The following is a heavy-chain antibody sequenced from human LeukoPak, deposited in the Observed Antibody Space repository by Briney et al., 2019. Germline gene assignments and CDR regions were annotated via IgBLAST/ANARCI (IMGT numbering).Heavy chain of an antibody. CDR1: GGTFTSYG. CDR2: ISGYDGNT. J-gene: IGHJ4*02. D-gene: IGHD3-10*01. V-gene: IGHV1-18*01. Sequence: ASVKVSCKASGGTFTSYGISWVRQAPGQGLEWMGWISGYDGNTNYAQKLQGRVTMTTDTSTSTAYMELRSLRSDDTAVYYCARGSSTMVRGVHDYWGQGTLVTVSS. CDR3: ARGSSTMVRGVHDY.